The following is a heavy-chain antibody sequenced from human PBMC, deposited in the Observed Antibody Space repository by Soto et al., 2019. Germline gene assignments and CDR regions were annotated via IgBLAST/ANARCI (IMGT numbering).Heavy chain of an antibody. D-gene: IGHD2-21*02. CDR2: ISHSGNT. V-gene: IGHV4-34*01. Sequence: QVQLQQWGAGLLKPSETLSLTCAVYGGSFSDYICTWIRQPPGKCLEWIGEISHSGNTNYHPSLRSLVSISVAKANNHFSLKLSSVTAADTAVYDCAIEGGDSPLYYDYWGQGTLVTVSS. CDR3: AIEGGDSPLYYDY. J-gene: IGHJ4*02. CDR1: GGSFSDYI.